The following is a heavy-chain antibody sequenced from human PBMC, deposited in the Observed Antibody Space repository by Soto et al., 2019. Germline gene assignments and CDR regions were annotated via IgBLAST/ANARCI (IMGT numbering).Heavy chain of an antibody. CDR2: ISGSDGST. J-gene: IGHJ4*02. D-gene: IGHD2-8*01. CDR1: GFTFSSYA. V-gene: IGHV3-23*01. CDR3: AKGPGMYSDFDC. Sequence: EVQMLESGGGLVQPGGSLRLSCAASGFTFSSYAMCWVRQATGKGLEWVSAISGSDGSTFYADSVKGRFTISRDDSKNTLYLQMNSLRAEDTAVYYCAKGPGMYSDFDCWGQGTLVTVSS.